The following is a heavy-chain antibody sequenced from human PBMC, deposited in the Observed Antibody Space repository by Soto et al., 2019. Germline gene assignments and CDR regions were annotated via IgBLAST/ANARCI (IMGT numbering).Heavy chain of an antibody. CDR2: IIPIFGTA. Sequence: SVKVSCKASGGTFSSYAISWVRQAPGQGLEWMGGIIPIFGTANYAQKFQGRVTITADESTSTAYMELSSLRAEDTALYYCAKDRPRRTSGYFFDYWGQGTPVTVSS. V-gene: IGHV1-69*13. J-gene: IGHJ4*02. CDR1: GGTFSSYA. D-gene: IGHD1-1*01. CDR3: AKDRPRRTSGYFFDY.